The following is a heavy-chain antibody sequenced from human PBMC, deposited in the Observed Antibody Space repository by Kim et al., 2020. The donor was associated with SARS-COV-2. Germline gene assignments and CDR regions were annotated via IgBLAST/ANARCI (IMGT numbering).Heavy chain of an antibody. CDR3: AHSSYYYDSSGYDYYYYCMDV. J-gene: IGHJ6*02. V-gene: IGHV2-5*02. CDR1: GFSLSTSGVG. CDR2: IYWDDDK. Sequence: SGPTLVKPTQTLTLTCTFSGFSLSTSGVGVGWIRQPPGKALEWLALIYWDDDKRYSPSLKSRLTITKDTSQNQVVLTMTNMDPVDTATYYCAHSSYYYDSSGYDYYYYCMDVWGQGTTVTVSS. D-gene: IGHD3-22*01.